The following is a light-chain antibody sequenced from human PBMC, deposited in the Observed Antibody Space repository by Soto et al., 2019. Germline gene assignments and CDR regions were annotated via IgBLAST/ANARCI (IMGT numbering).Light chain of an antibody. V-gene: IGKV3-20*01. CDR2: AAS. CDR3: HQYGTSPQT. Sequence: EIVLTQSPGALSLSPGESATLSCRASQSVSDTHVAWYQQRPGQAPRLLIYAASRRDIGVPDRFIGSGSATDFTLTISGLEPEDFAVYFCHQYGTSPQTFGQGTKVDIK. J-gene: IGKJ1*01. CDR1: QSVSDTH.